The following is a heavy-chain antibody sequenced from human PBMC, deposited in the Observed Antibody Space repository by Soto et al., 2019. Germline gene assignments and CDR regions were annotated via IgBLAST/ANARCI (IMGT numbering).Heavy chain of an antibody. J-gene: IGHJ2*01. CDR3: ARGSASKSGHLWYFDL. Sequence: PXGSLRLSCTASGFTFDTYTMNWLRQAPGMGLEWVSSISATTTYKYYAASVEGRFTISRDNAKNSLYLQTNSLGAEDTAVYYCARGSASKSGHLWYFDLWGRGTLVTVSS. D-gene: IGHD2-8*02. V-gene: IGHV3-21*01. CDR2: ISATTTYK. CDR1: GFTFDTYT.